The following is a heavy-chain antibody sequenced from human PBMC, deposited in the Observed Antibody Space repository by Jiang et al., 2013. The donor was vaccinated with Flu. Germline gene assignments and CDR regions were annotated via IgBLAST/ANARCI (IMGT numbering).Heavy chain of an antibody. Sequence: EVRSLGPSVKVSCKASGYIFTSYHIHWVRQAPGQGLEWMGIINPSGGSTNYAQKFQGRVTMTRDTSTSTVYMELSSLRSEDTAVYYCARGYGDFDYWGQGTLVTVSS. CDR2: INPSGGST. CDR1: GYIFTSYH. CDR3: ARGYGDFDY. V-gene: IGHV1-46*03. D-gene: IGHD1-14*01. J-gene: IGHJ4*02.